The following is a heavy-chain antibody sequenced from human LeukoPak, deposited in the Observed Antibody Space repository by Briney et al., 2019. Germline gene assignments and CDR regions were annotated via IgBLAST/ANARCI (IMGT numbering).Heavy chain of an antibody. CDR3: AGGPNYDFWSDAFNI. CDR2: IYTSGNT. D-gene: IGHD3-3*01. V-gene: IGHV4-61*02. CDR1: GGSISSGSYY. Sequence: PSQTVSLTCTVSGGSISSGSYYWSWIRQPAGKGLEWIGRIYTSGNTNYNPSLKSRVTISVDTSKNQLSLKLSSVTAADTAVYYCAGGPNYDFWSDAFNIWGQGTMVTVSS. J-gene: IGHJ3*02.